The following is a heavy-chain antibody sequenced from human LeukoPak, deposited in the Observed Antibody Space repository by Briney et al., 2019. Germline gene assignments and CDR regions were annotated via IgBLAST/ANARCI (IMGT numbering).Heavy chain of an antibody. CDR1: GFTFSNAW. Sequence: PGGSLRLSCAASGFTFSNAWMSWVRQAPGKGLEWVGRIKSKTDGGTTDYAAPVKGRFTISRDDSKNTLYLQIYSLKTEDTAIYYCATGSNWRILNDYGMDVWGQGTTVTVSS. CDR3: ATGSNWRILNDYGMDV. D-gene: IGHD6-13*01. J-gene: IGHJ6*02. V-gene: IGHV3-15*01. CDR2: IKSKTDGGTT.